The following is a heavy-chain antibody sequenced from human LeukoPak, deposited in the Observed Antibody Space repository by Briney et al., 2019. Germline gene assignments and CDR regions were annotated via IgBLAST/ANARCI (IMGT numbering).Heavy chain of an antibody. CDR2: IYNSGST. J-gene: IGHJ4*02. CDR1: CVPIRRGGYH. CDR3: ARGFCTNGVCSSDYFDY. V-gene: IGHV4-31*03. Sequence: SQTLSLIRTVSCVPIRRGGYHWPWIPQHPGKGLEWIGYIYNSGSTYYNPSLKSRCTISVDTSKNQLSLRLSSVTAADTAVYYCARGFCTNGVCSSDYFDYWGQGTLVTVSS. D-gene: IGHD2-8*01.